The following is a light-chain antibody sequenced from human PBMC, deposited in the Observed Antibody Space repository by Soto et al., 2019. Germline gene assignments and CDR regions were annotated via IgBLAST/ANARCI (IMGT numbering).Light chain of an antibody. CDR2: GAS. CDR3: QQYGSSPMYT. Sequence: EIVLTQSPGTLSLSPGERATLSCRASQSVSSSYSAWYQQKPGQAPRLLIYGASGRATGIPDRFSGSGSGTDFTLTISRLEPEDFAVYYCQQYGSSPMYTFGQGTKLEIK. CDR1: QSVSSSY. V-gene: IGKV3-20*01. J-gene: IGKJ2*01.